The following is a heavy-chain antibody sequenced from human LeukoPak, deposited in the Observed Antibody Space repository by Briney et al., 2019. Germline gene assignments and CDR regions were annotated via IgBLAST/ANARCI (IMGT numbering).Heavy chain of an antibody. Sequence: PGGSLRLSCAASGFTFSRNWMSWVRQAPGKELEWVSAISGSGGSTYYADSVKGRFTISRDNSKNTLYLQMNSLRAEDTAVYYCAKDRYDILTGYLPFYYWGQGTLVTVSS. CDR2: ISGSGGST. J-gene: IGHJ4*02. V-gene: IGHV3-23*01. CDR3: AKDRYDILTGYLPFYY. CDR1: GFTFSRNW. D-gene: IGHD3-9*01.